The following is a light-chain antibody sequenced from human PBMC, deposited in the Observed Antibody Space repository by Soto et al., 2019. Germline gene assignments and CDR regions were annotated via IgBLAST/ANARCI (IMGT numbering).Light chain of an antibody. J-gene: IGKJ1*01. V-gene: IGKV1-5*01. Sequence: DIQMTQSPSTLSASVGDRVTITCRASQSVNKRLAWFQQKPGKVPKLLIFDASTLQTGVPSRFGGARSGTEFTLTISGPQPDDFATYYCQQYNSYSPWTFGPGTKVDIK. CDR3: QQYNSYSPWT. CDR2: DAS. CDR1: QSVNKR.